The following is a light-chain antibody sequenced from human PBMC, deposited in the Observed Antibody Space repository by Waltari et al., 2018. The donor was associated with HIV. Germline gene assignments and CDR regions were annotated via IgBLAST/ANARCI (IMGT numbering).Light chain of an antibody. V-gene: IGLV1-47*03. J-gene: IGLJ3*02. CDR1: SSNIGSNY. Sequence: QSMLTQPPSASGTPGQRVTISCSGSSSNIGSNYVYWYQQVPGTAPKLLIYRNNQRPSGAPDRFSGSKSGTAASLAISGLWSEDEADYYCAAWDDSLSGWVFGGGTKLTVL. CDR3: AAWDDSLSGWV. CDR2: RNN.